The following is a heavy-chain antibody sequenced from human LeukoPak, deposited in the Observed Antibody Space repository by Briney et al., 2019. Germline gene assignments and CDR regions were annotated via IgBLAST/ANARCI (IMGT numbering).Heavy chain of an antibody. J-gene: IGHJ4*02. Sequence: SETLSLTCTVSGGSISSGGYYWNWIRQHPGKGLEWIGYIYYSGSTYYNPSLKSRVTISVDTSKNQFSLKLSSVTAADTAVYYCARRSGTEERGYFDYWGQGTLVTVSS. V-gene: IGHV4-31*03. CDR3: ARRSGTEERGYFDY. CDR2: IYYSGST. D-gene: IGHD1-1*01. CDR1: GGSISSGGYY.